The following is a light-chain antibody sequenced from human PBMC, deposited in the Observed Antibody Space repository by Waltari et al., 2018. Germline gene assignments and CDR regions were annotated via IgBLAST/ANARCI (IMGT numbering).Light chain of an antibody. V-gene: IGLV7-43*01. CDR1: TGPLSTTHY. CDR2: STT. CDR3: LLYYGDARWV. J-gene: IGLJ3*02. Sequence: QTVVTQEPSLPVSPGETVTLTCAPATGPLSTTHYQNWLQRKPGQAPTSLIYSTTKRHPWTPARFSGSLLGGKAALTLSRAQPEDEAEYYCLLYYGDARWVFGGGTKLTVL.